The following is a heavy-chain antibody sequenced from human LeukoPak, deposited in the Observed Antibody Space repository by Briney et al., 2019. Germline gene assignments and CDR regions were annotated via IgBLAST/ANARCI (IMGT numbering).Heavy chain of an antibody. Sequence: GGSLRLSCAASGFTFSSYAMSWVRQAPGKGLEWVSAFSGGGGGAYYADSVKGRFTISRDNSKNTLYLQMDSLRAEDTAVYYCAISSSGYRYFDYWGQGTLVTVSS. D-gene: IGHD3-22*01. CDR2: FSGGGGGA. J-gene: IGHJ4*02. CDR3: AISSSGYRYFDY. CDR1: GFTFSSYA. V-gene: IGHV3-23*01.